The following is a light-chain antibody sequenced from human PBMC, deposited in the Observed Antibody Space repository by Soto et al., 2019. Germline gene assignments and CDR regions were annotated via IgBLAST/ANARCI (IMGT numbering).Light chain of an antibody. CDR1: QTLLSSHNTKNY. Sequence: ISITLSPAALSGSLLERATINFNSIQTLLSSHNTKNYLAWYQQKPGQAPKLLIYGASTRASGVPDRFSGSGSGTDFTLTITSLEAEDVAVYYCQQHYSSPPTFGQGTKVDI. J-gene: IGKJ1*01. CDR2: GAS. CDR3: QQHYSSPPT. V-gene: IGKV4-1*01.